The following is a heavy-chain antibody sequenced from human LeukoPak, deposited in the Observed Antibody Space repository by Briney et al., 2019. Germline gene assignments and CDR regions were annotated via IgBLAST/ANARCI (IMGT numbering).Heavy chain of an antibody. CDR2: ISGSGSST. V-gene: IGHV3-23*01. D-gene: IGHD6-13*01. J-gene: IGHJ4*02. CDR1: GFTFSSYV. CDR3: AKQQQLVREFDY. Sequence: GGSLRLSCAASGFTFSSYVMSWVRQAPGKGLEWVSAISGSGSSTYYADSVKGRFTISRDNSKNTLYLQMNSLRAEDTAVYYCAKQQQLVREFDYWGQGTLVTVSS.